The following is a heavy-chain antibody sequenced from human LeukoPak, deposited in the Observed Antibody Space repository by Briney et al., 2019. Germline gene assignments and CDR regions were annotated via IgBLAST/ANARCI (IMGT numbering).Heavy chain of an antibody. J-gene: IGHJ4*02. CDR2: INTFNGNT. D-gene: IGHD6-13*01. CDR1: GYIFSNFG. CDR3: ARDSSIAAPGTFAY. V-gene: IGHV1-18*01. Sequence: ASVKVSCKASGYIFSNFGISWVRQAPGQGLEWMGWINTFNGNTNSAQRLQGRVIMTTDTSTRTAYMEVRSLRSDDTAVYYCARDSSIAAPGTFAYWGQRTLVTVSS.